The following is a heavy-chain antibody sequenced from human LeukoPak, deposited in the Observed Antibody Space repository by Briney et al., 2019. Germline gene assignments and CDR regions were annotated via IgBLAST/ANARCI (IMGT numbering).Heavy chain of an antibody. V-gene: IGHV3-48*02. CDR3: ARYTNGFDY. D-gene: IGHD1-1*01. J-gene: IGHJ4*02. Sequence: GGSLRLSCAASGFAFSNYGMSWVRQSPGKGLEWVSYIGSGGGTISYADSVKGRFTISRDNAENSLYLRMNGLRDEDTAVYYCARYTNGFDYWGQGTLVTVSS. CDR2: IGSGGGTI. CDR1: GFAFSNYG.